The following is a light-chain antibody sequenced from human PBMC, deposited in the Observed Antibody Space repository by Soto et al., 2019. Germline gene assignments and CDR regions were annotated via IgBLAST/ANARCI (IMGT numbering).Light chain of an antibody. CDR3: AAWDDSLSGRV. CDR2: RNN. Sequence: QSVLTQPPSASGTPGQRVTTSCSGSSSNIGSNYVYWYQQLPETAPKLLIYRNNQRPSGVPDRFSGSKSGTSASLAISGLRSEDEADYYCAAWDDSLSGRVFGGGTQLTVL. V-gene: IGLV1-47*01. J-gene: IGLJ2*01. CDR1: SSNIGSNY.